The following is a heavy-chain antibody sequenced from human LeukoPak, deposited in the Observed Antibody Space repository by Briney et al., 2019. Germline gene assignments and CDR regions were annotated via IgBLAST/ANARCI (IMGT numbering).Heavy chain of an antibody. V-gene: IGHV4-59*08. D-gene: IGHD4-17*01. Sequence: SETLSLTCAVYGGSFSGYYWSWIRQPPGKGLEWIGYIYYSGSTNYNPSLKSRVTISVDTSKNQFSLKLSSVTAADTAVYYCARQIGVSGDYYDWFDPWGQGTLVTVSS. CDR3: ARQIGVSGDYYDWFDP. J-gene: IGHJ5*02. CDR2: IYYSGST. CDR1: GGSFSGYY.